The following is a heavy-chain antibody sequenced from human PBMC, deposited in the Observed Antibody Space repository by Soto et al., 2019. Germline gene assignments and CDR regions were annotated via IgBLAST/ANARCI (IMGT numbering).Heavy chain of an antibody. CDR3: ASNDRKATVTTWINY. V-gene: IGHV1-69*13. CDR1: GGTFSSYA. D-gene: IGHD4-17*01. J-gene: IGHJ4*02. Sequence: SVKVSCKASGGTFSSYAISWVRQAPGQGLEWMGGIIPIFGTANYAQKFQGRVTITADESTSTAYMELSSLRSEDTAVYYCASNDRKATVTTWINYWGQGTLVTVSS. CDR2: IIPIFGTA.